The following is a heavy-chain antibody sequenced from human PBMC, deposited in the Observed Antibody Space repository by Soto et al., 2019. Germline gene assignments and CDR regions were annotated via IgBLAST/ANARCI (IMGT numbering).Heavy chain of an antibody. CDR1: GGTFSSYA. J-gene: IGHJ4*02. CDR2: IIPIFGTA. CDR3: ARDGYYYDSSGYYYYFDY. Sequence: QVQLVQSGAEVKKPGSSVKVSCKASGGTFSSYAISWVRQAPGQGLEWMGGIIPIFGTANYAQKFQGRVTXXAXESTSTAYMELSSLRSEDTAVYYCARDGYYYDSSGYYYYFDYWGQGTLVTVSS. V-gene: IGHV1-69*12. D-gene: IGHD3-22*01.